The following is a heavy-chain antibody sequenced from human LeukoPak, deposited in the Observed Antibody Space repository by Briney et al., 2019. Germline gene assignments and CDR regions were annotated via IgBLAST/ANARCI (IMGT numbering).Heavy chain of an antibody. Sequence: GGSLRLSCAASGFTFTNYWMSWVRQAPGKGLEWVANIKQGESEKYHVDSVKGRFTISRDNAKNSLYLQMNSLRAEDTAVYYCARDRAGSYWGQGTLVIVSS. CDR1: GFTFTNYW. J-gene: IGHJ4*02. V-gene: IGHV3-7*01. CDR2: IKQGESEK. D-gene: IGHD3-10*01. CDR3: ARDRAGSY.